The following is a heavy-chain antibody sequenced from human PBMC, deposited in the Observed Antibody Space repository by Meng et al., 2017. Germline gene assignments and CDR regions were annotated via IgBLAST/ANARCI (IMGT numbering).Heavy chain of an antibody. V-gene: IGHV3-23*01. Sequence: GESLKISCAASGFTFSSYAMHWVRQAPGKGLEWVSAISGSGGSTYYADSVKGRFTISRDNSKNTLYLQMNSLRAEDTAVYYCAKGYYDYVWGSYVDYWGQGTLVTVSS. CDR2: ISGSGGST. CDR1: GFTFSSYA. J-gene: IGHJ4*02. D-gene: IGHD3-16*01. CDR3: AKGYYDYVWGSYVDY.